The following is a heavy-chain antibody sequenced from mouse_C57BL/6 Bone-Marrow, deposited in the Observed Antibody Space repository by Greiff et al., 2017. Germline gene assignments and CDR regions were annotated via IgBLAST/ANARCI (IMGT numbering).Heavy chain of an antibody. CDR2: ISYDGSN. V-gene: IGHV3-6*01. CDR3: AREGLYYSNYVYAMDY. D-gene: IGHD2-5*01. Sequence: VQLKQSGPGLVKPSQSLSLTCSVTGYSITSGYYWNWIRQFPGNKLEWMGYISYDGSNNYNPSLKNRISITRDTSKNQFFLKLNSVTTEDTATYYCAREGLYYSNYVYAMDYWGQGTSVTVSS. J-gene: IGHJ4*01. CDR1: GYSITSGYY.